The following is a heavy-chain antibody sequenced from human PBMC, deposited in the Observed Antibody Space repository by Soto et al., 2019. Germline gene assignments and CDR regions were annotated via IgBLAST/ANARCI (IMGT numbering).Heavy chain of an antibody. V-gene: IGHV4-4*07. CDR3: ARVKTVDYYGMGV. J-gene: IGHJ6*02. CDR1: GGSMSSYY. Sequence: PSETLSLTCTVSGGSMSSYYWSWVRQSAGKGLDWIGRIHSSGSTNYNPSLKSRVTMSVDTSKNQFSLKLRSVTAADTAVYFCARVKTVDYYGMGVWGQGTTVTVSS. CDR2: IHSSGST.